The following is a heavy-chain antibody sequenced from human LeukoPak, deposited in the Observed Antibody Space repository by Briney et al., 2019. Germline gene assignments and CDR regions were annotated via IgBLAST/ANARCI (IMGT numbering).Heavy chain of an antibody. CDR3: ARRWNYGRNYYIDV. J-gene: IGHJ6*03. D-gene: IGHD1-7*01. CDR1: GGSFSNYY. CDR2: INDSGRT. Sequence: PSETLSLTCAVYGGSFSNYYWSWIPQPPGRGLEWIGEINDSGRTNYNPSLMSRVTVSVDTSKNQFSLRLTSVTATDTAVYYCARRWNYGRNYYIDVWGNGATVSVSS. V-gene: IGHV4-34*01.